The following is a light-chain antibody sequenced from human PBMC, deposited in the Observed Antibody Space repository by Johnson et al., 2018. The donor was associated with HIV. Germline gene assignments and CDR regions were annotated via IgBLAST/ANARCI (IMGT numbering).Light chain of an antibody. Sequence: VLTQPPSVSAAPGQKVTISCSGSSSNIGNNYVSWYQHLPGTAPKLLIYENNKRPSGIPARFSGSKSGTSATLGLTGLQTGDEADYYCGTWVGRLGACCFGTGTKVTVL. J-gene: IGLJ1*01. CDR2: ENN. CDR3: GTWVGRLGACC. V-gene: IGLV1-51*02. CDR1: SSNIGNNY.